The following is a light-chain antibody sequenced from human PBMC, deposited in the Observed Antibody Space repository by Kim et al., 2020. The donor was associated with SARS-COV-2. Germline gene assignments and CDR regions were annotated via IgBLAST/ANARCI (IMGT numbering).Light chain of an antibody. V-gene: IGLV2-14*03. CDR2: DVS. J-gene: IGLJ2*01. CDR1: SSDVGGYNY. Sequence: QSITISCTGTSSDVGGYNYVSWYQQHPGKAPKRLISDVSNRPSGVSNRFSGSKSGNTASLTISGLQAEDEADYFCGSFSTSTTLVLFGGGTQLTVL. CDR3: GSFSTSTTLVL.